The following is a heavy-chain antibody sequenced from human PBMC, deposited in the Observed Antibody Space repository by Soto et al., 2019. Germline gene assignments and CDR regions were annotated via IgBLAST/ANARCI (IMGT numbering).Heavy chain of an antibody. J-gene: IGHJ4*02. CDR3: ARAPEGPSADY. Sequence: GGSLRLSFTASGFNFSSYSMTWFRHAPGEVLDWVSSISSCSSYIYYADSVKGRFTISRENDKNSLYLKMNSLRAEDTAVYYCARAPEGPSADYWGQVTLVTVSS. CDR1: GFNFSSYS. CDR2: ISSCSSYI. V-gene: IGHV3-21*01.